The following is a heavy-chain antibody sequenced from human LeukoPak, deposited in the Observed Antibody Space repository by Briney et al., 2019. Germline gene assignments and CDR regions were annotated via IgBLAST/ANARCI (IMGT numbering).Heavy chain of an antibody. J-gene: IGHJ4*02. Sequence: GGSLRLSCAASGLTFSGSWMDWVRQAPGKGLEWVANINQDGSETYYVDSAKGRFTISRDNAKNSLYLQMDSLRVEDTAMYYCTKALDFWGQGTLVTVSS. CDR1: GLTFSGSW. V-gene: IGHV3-7*01. CDR2: INQDGSET. CDR3: TKALDF.